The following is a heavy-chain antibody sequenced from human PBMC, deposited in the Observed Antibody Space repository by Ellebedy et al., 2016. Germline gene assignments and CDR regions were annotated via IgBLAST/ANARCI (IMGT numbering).Heavy chain of an antibody. Sequence: GESLKISXAASGFTLSSYSMNWVRQAPGKGLEWVSSITSGSTYIYYADSVKGRFTISRDNAKNSVYLQMNSLRGEDTAVYYCARRVTTVTINWFDPWGQGTLVTVSS. CDR3: ARRVTTVTINWFDP. V-gene: IGHV3-21*04. CDR2: ITSGSTYI. CDR1: GFTLSSYS. D-gene: IGHD4-17*01. J-gene: IGHJ5*02.